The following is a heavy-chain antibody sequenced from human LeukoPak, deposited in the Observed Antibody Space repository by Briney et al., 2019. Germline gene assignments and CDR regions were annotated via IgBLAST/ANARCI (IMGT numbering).Heavy chain of an antibody. CDR3: ASRGGVVPAAMGTKDAFDI. CDR1: GGTFSSYA. Sequence: AASVKVPCKASGGTFSSYAISWVRQAPGQGLEWMGRIIPILGIANYAQKFRGRVTITADKSTSTAYMELSSLRSEDTAVYYCASRGGVVPAAMGTKDAFDIWGQGTMVTVSS. J-gene: IGHJ3*02. V-gene: IGHV1-69*04. CDR2: IIPILGIA. D-gene: IGHD2-2*01.